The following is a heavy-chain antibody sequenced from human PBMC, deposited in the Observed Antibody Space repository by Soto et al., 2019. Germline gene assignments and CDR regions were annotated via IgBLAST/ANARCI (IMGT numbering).Heavy chain of an antibody. V-gene: IGHV4-59*01. CDR3: ARTESIRVPTWGFDP. CDR1: GDSISSYY. CDR2: IYYSGST. Sequence: SETLSLTCTVAGDSISSYYWSWIRQPPGKGLEWIGYIYYSGSTNYNPSLKSRVTISVDTSKNQFSLKLSSVTAAATAVYYCARTESIRVPTWGFDPCGQGNLLTIS. J-gene: IGHJ5*02. D-gene: IGHD3-3*02.